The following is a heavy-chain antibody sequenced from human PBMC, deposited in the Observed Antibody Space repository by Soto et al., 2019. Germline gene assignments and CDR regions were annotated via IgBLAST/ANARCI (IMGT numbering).Heavy chain of an antibody. CDR2: INPNSGNI. Sequence: ASVKVSCKASGDTFTTYDINWVRQATGHGLEWMGWINPNSGNIGYAQRFQGRVTMTRDTAISTAYMEVSSLRSDDTAVYYRARGRASGSYYLLDYWGQGTLVTVSS. D-gene: IGHD3-10*01. V-gene: IGHV1-8*01. CDR3: ARGRASGSYYLLDY. J-gene: IGHJ4*02. CDR1: GDTFTTYD.